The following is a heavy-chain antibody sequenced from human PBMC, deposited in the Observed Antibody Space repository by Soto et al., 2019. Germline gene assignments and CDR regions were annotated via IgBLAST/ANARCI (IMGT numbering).Heavy chain of an antibody. CDR1: GDTFATFW. CDR3: ARIYCTTTTCDSWFDP. CDR2: IDPGDTYA. Sequence: PGESLKISCTGVGDTFATFWSSWVRQMPGKGLEWMGRIDPGDTYATYSPAFQGHVTISADKATSTAYLQWSSLKASDTAMYFCARIYCTTTTCDSWFDPWGQGTLVTVSS. V-gene: IGHV5-10-1*01. D-gene: IGHD2-2*01. J-gene: IGHJ5*02.